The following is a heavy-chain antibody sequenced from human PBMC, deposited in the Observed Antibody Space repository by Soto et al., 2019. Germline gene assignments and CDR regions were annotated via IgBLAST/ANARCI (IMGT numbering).Heavy chain of an antibody. D-gene: IGHD3-22*01. CDR3: ARSHYYDSSGYSPPFDAIDI. V-gene: IGHV5-51*01. J-gene: IGHJ3*02. CDR2: IYPGDSDT. Sequence: GESLKISCKGSGYSFTSYWIGWVRQMPGKGLEWMGIIYPGDSDTRYSPSFQGQVTISADKSISTAYLQWSSLKASDTAMYYCARSHYYDSSGYSPPFDAIDIRGQATMVTVSS. CDR1: GYSFTSYW.